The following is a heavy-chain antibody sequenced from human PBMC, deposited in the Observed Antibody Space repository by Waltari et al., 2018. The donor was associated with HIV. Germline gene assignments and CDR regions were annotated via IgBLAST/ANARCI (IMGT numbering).Heavy chain of an antibody. Sequence: QVQLVESGGGVVQPGRSLRLSCEASGFTFSSYGMHWVRQAPGKGLGWVAVIWYDGSNKYYADSVKGRFTISRDNSKNTLYLQMNSLRAEDTAVYYCARGIAVAGTDNYYYYYGMDVWGQGTTVTVSS. CDR1: GFTFSSYG. J-gene: IGHJ6*02. CDR3: ARGIAVAGTDNYYYYYGMDV. D-gene: IGHD6-19*01. V-gene: IGHV3-33*01. CDR2: IWYDGSNK.